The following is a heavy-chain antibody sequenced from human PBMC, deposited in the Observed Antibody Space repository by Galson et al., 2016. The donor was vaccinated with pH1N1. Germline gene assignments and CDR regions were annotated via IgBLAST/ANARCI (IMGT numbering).Heavy chain of an antibody. CDR1: DASVSSNY. CDR2: INYIAGT. V-gene: IGHV4-59*02. D-gene: IGHD5-12*01. Sequence: SETLSLTCTVSDASVSSNYWRWIRQTPGKGRGWNGYINYIAGTKSHASLKGRVTISVDTSKKQLSLNLTSVTGADTAVYFCARGPDIVPGEGWLGAAFDSWGQGTMVTVSS. CDR3: ARGPDIVPGEGWLGAAFDS. J-gene: IGHJ3*02.